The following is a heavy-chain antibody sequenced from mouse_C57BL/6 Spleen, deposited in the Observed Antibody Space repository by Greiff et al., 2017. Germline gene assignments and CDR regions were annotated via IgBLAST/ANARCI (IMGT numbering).Heavy chain of an antibody. CDR1: GFTFSNYW. Sequence: EVKLVESGGGLVQPGGSMKLSCVASGFTFSNYWMNWVRQSPEKGLEWVAQIRLKSDNYATHYAESVKGRFTISRDDSKSSVYLQMNNLRAEDTGIYYCTLSYDYDWYFDVWGTGTTVTVSS. CDR2: IRLKSDNYAT. J-gene: IGHJ1*03. V-gene: IGHV6-3*01. CDR3: TLSYDYDWYFDV. D-gene: IGHD2-4*01.